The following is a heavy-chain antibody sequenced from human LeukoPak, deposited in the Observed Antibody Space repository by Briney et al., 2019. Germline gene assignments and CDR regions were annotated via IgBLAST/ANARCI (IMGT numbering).Heavy chain of an antibody. V-gene: IGHV4-59*12. Sequence: SETLSLTCTVSGGSISSYYWSWIRQPPGKGLEWIGYIYYSGSTNYNPSLKSRVTISVDTSKNQFSLKLSSVTAADTAVYYCARAQPSTVTYIDYWGQGTLVTVSS. J-gene: IGHJ4*02. D-gene: IGHD4-17*01. CDR2: IYYSGST. CDR3: ARAQPSTVTYIDY. CDR1: GGSISSYY.